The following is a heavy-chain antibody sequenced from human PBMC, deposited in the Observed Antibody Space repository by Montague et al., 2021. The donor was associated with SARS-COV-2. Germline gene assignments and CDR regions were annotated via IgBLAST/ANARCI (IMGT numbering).Heavy chain of an antibody. CDR3: ARGHLSVSTIVVVFTSASYYFDY. CDR2: IKQSGST. D-gene: IGHD3-3*01. Sequence: SETLSLTCAVYGGSFGDDHWSWIRQPPGKGLEWIGDIKQSGSTNYNPSLKGRGTISVDTSKNQFSLKLTSVTAADTAVYFCARGHLSVSTIVVVFTSASYYFDYWGQGAQVTVSS. CDR1: GGSFGDDH. V-gene: IGHV4-34*01. J-gene: IGHJ4*02.